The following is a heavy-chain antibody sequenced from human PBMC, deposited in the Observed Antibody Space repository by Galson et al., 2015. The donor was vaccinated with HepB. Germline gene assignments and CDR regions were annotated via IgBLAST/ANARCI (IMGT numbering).Heavy chain of an antibody. V-gene: IGHV2-70*04. D-gene: IGHD3-16*02. CDR1: GFSLSTSGMR. J-gene: IGHJ4*02. CDR2: IDWDDDK. CDR3: ARTLGGVIVFDY. Sequence: PALVKPTQTLTLTCTFSGFSLSTSGMRVSWIRQPPGKALEWLARIDWDDDKFYSTSLKTRLTISKDTSKNQVVLTMTNMDPVDTATYYCARTLGGVIVFDYWGQGSLVTVSS.